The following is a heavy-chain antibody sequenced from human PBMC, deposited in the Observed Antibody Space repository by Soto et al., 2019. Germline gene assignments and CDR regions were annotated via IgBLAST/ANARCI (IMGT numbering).Heavy chain of an antibody. Sequence: GGSLRLSCAASGFTFSSYGMHWVRQAPGKGLEWVAVIWYDGSNKYYADSVKGRFTISRDNSKNTLYLQMNSLRAEDTAVYYCARDNDIVVVPAAMIYPYYFDYWGQGTLVTVSS. CDR3: ARDNDIVVVPAAMIYPYYFDY. J-gene: IGHJ4*02. CDR1: GFTFSSYG. V-gene: IGHV3-33*01. D-gene: IGHD2-2*01. CDR2: IWYDGSNK.